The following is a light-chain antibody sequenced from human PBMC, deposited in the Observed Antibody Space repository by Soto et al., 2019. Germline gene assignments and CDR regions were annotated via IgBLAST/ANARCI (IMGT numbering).Light chain of an antibody. V-gene: IGKV1-5*03. CDR1: QSISNW. CDR3: QQYNSDPIT. Sequence: DIQMTQSPSTLSASVGDRVTITCRASQSISNWLAWYQHKPGKAPKFLIYKASNLESGVPSRFSGSGSGTEFTLTISSLQTDDFATYYCQQYNSDPITFGQGTRLEIK. CDR2: KAS. J-gene: IGKJ5*01.